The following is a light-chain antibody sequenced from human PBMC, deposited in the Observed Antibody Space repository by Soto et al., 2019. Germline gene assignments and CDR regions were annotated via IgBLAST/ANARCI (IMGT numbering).Light chain of an antibody. J-gene: IGKJ4*01. Sequence: EVVLTQSPATLSLYPGEGATLSCRASQSVSSNLAWYQQKPGQAPRLIIYGAYTRATGIPARFSGSGSGTEFTLTISSLQSEDFAVYYCQQYNNWPPLTFGGGTKVDIK. CDR2: GAY. V-gene: IGKV3-15*01. CDR3: QQYNNWPPLT. CDR1: QSVSSN.